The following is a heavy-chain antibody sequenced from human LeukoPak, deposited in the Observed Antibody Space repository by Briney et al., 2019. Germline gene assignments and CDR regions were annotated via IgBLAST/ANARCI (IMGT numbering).Heavy chain of an antibody. CDR3: ARGSGSYPLGY. D-gene: IGHD1-26*01. CDR1: GGSISSSSYY. J-gene: IGHJ4*02. V-gene: IGHV4-39*07. Sequence: SETLSLTCTVSGGSISSSSYYWGWIRQPPGKGLEWIGSIYYSGSTYYNPSLKSRVTISVDTSKNQFSLKLSSVTAADTAVYYCARGSGSYPLGYWGQGTLVTVSS. CDR2: IYYSGST.